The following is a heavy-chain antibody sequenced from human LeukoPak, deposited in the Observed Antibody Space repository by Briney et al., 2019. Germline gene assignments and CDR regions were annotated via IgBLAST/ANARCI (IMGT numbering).Heavy chain of an antibody. J-gene: IGHJ6*02. Sequence: PGGSLRLSCAASGFTFSSYAMSWVRQAPGRGLEWVSAISGSGGSTYYADSVKGRFTISRDNSKNTLYLQMNSLRAEDTAVYYCAKDYFYGSGTLKLPYYYGMDVWGQGTTVTVSS. CDR1: GFTFSSYA. D-gene: IGHD3-10*01. V-gene: IGHV3-23*01. CDR3: AKDYFYGSGTLKLPYYYGMDV. CDR2: ISGSGGST.